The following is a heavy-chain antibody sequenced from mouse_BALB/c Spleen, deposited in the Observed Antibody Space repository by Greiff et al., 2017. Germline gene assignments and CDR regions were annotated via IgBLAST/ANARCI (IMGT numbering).Heavy chain of an antibody. CDR2: IYPGGGYT. J-gene: IGHJ2*01. Sequence: QVQLQQSGAELVRPGTSVKMSCKAAGYTFTNYWIGWVKQRPGHGLEWIGDIYPGGGYTNYNEKFKGKATLTADTSSSTAYMQLSSTSEDSAIYYCARGAGKFDYWGQGTTRTVSS. D-gene: IGHD3-3*01. CDR1: GYTFTNYW. CDR3: ARGAGKFDY. V-gene: IGHV1-63*02.